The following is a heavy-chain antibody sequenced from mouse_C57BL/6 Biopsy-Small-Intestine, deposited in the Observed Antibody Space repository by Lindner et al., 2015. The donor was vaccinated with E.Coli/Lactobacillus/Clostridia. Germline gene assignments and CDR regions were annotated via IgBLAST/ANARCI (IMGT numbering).Heavy chain of an antibody. Sequence: VQLQESGPVLVRPGASVKMSCKASGYTFTDYYMNWVKQSHGKSLEWIGVINPYNGGTSYNQKFKGKATLTVDKSSSTAYMELRSLTSEDSAVYYCTREGLRYWYFDVWGTGTTVTVSS. CDR2: INPYNGGT. J-gene: IGHJ1*03. CDR3: TREGLRYWYFDV. CDR1: GYTFTDYY. V-gene: IGHV1-19*01. D-gene: IGHD1-1*01.